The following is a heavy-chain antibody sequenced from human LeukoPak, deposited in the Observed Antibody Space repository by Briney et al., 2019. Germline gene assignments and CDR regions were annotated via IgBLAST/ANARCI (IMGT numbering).Heavy chain of an antibody. CDR2: INPNSGGT. CDR3: ARGAGYCSGGSCYKYFDY. J-gene: IGHJ4*02. D-gene: IGHD2-15*01. CDR1: GYTFTGYY. V-gene: IGHV1-2*02. Sequence: AASVKVSCKASGYTFTGYYMHWVRQAPGQGLEWMGWINPNSGGTNYAQKFQGRVTMTRDTSISTAYMELSRLRSDDTAVYYCARGAGYCSGGSCYKYFDYWGQGTLVTVSS.